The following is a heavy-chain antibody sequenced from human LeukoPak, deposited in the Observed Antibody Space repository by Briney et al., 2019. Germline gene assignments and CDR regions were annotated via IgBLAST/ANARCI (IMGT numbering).Heavy chain of an antibody. CDR3: ANLYGDYPDY. CDR1: GFTFSSYE. J-gene: IGHJ4*02. CDR2: ISSSGSTI. Sequence: GGSLRLSCAASGFTFSSYEMNWVRQAPGKGLEWVSYISSSGSTIYYADSVRGRFTISRDNAKNSMYLQMNSLTTEDTAVYYCANLYGDYPDYWGQGTLVTVSS. D-gene: IGHD2-21*02. V-gene: IGHV3-48*03.